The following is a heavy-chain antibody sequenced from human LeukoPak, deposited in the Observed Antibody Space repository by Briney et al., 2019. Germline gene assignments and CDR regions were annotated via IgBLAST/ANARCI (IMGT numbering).Heavy chain of an antibody. V-gene: IGHV3-23*01. CDR3: AKVRGGSYLYDAFDI. Sequence: GGSLRLSCAASGFTFDDYGMSWVRQAPGKGLEWVSVISGSGGSTYYADSVQGRFTISRDNSKNTLYLQMNSLRAEDTAVYYCAKVRGGSYLYDAFDIWGQGTMVTVSP. J-gene: IGHJ3*02. CDR2: ISGSGGST. CDR1: GFTFDDYG. D-gene: IGHD3-22*01.